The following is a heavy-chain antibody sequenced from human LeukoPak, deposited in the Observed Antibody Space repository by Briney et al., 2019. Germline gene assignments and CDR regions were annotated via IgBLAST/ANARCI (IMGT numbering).Heavy chain of an antibody. CDR3: ARAPTFSGWFDY. Sequence: GGSLRLSCAASGFTFSSYWMTWVRQAPGKGLEWVANIKQDGSQKYYVDSVKGRFTISRDNAKNSVYLQMNSLRAGDTAVYYCARAPTFSGWFDYWGQGTLVTVSS. V-gene: IGHV3-7*01. CDR1: GFTFSSYW. CDR2: IKQDGSQK. J-gene: IGHJ4*02. D-gene: IGHD6-19*01.